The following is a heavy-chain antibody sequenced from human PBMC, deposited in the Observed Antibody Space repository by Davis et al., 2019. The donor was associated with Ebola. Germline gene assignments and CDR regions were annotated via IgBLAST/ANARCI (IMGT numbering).Heavy chain of an antibody. Sequence: ASVKVSCKASGYTFTSYAMHWVRQAPGQGLEWMGWISAYNGNTNYAQKLQGRVTMTTDTSTSTAYMELRSLRSDDTAVYYCARPLGGSSSSPFDYWGQGTLVTVSS. D-gene: IGHD6-13*01. CDR3: ARPLGGSSSSPFDY. CDR2: ISAYNGNT. V-gene: IGHV1-18*01. CDR1: GYTFTSYA. J-gene: IGHJ4*02.